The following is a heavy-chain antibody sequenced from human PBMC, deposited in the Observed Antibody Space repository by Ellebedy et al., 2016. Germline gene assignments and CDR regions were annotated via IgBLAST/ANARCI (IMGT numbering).Heavy chain of an antibody. CDR3: ARAPSITTMIGDEIESPRDYWYFDL. Sequence: GGSLRLSCAASGFTFSDYYMSWIRQAPGKGLEWVSYISSSSSYTNYADSVKGRFTISRDNAKNSLYLQMNSLRAEDTAVYYCARAPSITTMIGDEIESPRDYWYFDLWGRGTLVTVSS. D-gene: IGHD3-22*01. CDR2: ISSSSSYT. J-gene: IGHJ2*01. CDR1: GFTFSDYY. V-gene: IGHV3-11*06.